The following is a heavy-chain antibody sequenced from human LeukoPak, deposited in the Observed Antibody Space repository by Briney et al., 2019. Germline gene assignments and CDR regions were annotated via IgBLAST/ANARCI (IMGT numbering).Heavy chain of an antibody. CDR2: SDGSST. J-gene: IGHJ4*02. D-gene: IGHD3-9*01. CDR3: AKAGLRYFDWLLFDY. Sequence: PGGSLRLSCAASGFTFSSYWMPWVRQAPGKGLVWVSRSDGSSTSYADSVKGRFTISRDNAKNTLYLQMNSLRAEDTAVYYCAKAGLRYFDWLLFDYWGQGTLVTVSS. V-gene: IGHV3-74*01. CDR1: GFTFSSYW.